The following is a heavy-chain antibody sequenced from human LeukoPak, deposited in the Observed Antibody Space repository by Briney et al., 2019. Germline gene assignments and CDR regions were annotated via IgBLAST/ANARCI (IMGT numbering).Heavy chain of an antibody. CDR3: ARRGSKTYDFDF. CDR2: IWSDGGQM. Sequence: PGGSLRLSCEASGFTFSSYGMHWVRQAPGKGLEWVTVIWSDGGQMYYADSVKGRFTISRDNSKNTLSLQMDSLRAEDTAIYYCARRGSKTYDFDFWGQGTLVTVSS. V-gene: IGHV3-33*01. J-gene: IGHJ4*02. D-gene: IGHD3-16*01. CDR1: GFTFSSYG.